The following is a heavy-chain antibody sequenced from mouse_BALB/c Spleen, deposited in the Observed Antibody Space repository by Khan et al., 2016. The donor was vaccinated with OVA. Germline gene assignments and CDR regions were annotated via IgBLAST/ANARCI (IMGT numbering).Heavy chain of an antibody. J-gene: IGHJ3*01. D-gene: IGHD3-2*01. V-gene: IGHV1S136*01. CDR1: GYTFTSYV. CDR3: AQTARATFAF. Sequence: VQLQQSGPELVKPGASVKMSCKASGYTFTSYVMQWVKQKPGQGLEWIGYITPYNDGTKYNDNFKGRATLTSDISSSTAYMELSSLTSEDSAVYYCAQTARATFAFWGQGTLVTVSA. CDR2: ITPYNDGT.